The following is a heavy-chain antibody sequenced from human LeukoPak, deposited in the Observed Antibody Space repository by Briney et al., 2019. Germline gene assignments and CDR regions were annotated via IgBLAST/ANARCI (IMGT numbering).Heavy chain of an antibody. J-gene: IGHJ4*02. V-gene: IGHV4-39*01. CDR2: IYYSGTT. CDR1: GGSISSSSHY. CDR3: ARYCYASTGRPIDD. Sequence: KPSETLSLTCTVSGGSISSSSHYWGWIRQPPRKGLEWIGSIYYSGTTYYNPSLKSRVTMSVDTSKNQFSLKLISVTAADTAVYYCARYCYASTGRPIDDWGQGTLVTVSS. D-gene: IGHD3-22*01.